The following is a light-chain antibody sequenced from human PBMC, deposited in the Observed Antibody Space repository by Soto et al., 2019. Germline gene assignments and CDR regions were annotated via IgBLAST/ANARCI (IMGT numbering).Light chain of an antibody. CDR2: AAS. J-gene: IGKJ1*01. CDR1: QSINNNY. CDR3: QQYGGSPRT. V-gene: IGKV3-20*01. Sequence: EIVLTQSPGTLSLSPGERATLSCRASQSINNNYLAWYQQKRGQAPRLLIYAASSRATGIPDRFSGSGSGTDFTLTISRLEREDFAVYYCQQYGGSPRTCGQGTKVEIK.